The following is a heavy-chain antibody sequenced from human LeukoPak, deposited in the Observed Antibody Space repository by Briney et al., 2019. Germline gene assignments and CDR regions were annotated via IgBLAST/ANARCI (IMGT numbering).Heavy chain of an antibody. Sequence: GGSLRLSCAASGFSFSSYAMHWVRQAPGKGLEWVAIIWYDGIIKYYADSVKGRFTISRDNSKNTLYLQMNSLRAEDTAVYYCARSIAASDPYYFDYWGQGTLVTVSS. CDR2: IWYDGIIK. CDR3: ARSIAASDPYYFDY. CDR1: GFSFSSYA. J-gene: IGHJ4*02. V-gene: IGHV3-33*01. D-gene: IGHD6-13*01.